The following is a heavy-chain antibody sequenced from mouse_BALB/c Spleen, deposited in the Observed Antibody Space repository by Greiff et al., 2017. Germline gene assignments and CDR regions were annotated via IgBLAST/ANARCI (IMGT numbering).Heavy chain of an antibody. D-gene: IGHD1-1*01. V-gene: IGHV14-3*02. CDR2: IDPANGNT. Sequence: VQLKESGAELVKPGASVKLSCTASGFNIKDTYMHWVKQRPEQGLEWIGRIDPANGNTKYDPKFQGKATITADTSSNTAYLQLSSLTSEDTAVYYCAREALYYGSSYAFAYWGQGTLVTVSA. J-gene: IGHJ3*01. CDR1: GFNIKDTY. CDR3: AREALYYGSSYAFAY.